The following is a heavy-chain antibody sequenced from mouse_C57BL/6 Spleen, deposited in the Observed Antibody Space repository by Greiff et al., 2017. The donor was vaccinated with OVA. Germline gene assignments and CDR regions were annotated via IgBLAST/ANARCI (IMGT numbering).Heavy chain of an antibody. V-gene: IGHV5-4*01. J-gene: IGHJ1*03. CDR3: ARDRYYYGRSYWYFDV. CDR2: ISDGGSYT. Sequence: EVKLVESGGGLVKPGGSLKLSCAASGFIFSSYAMSWVRQTPEKRLEWVATISDGGSYTYYPDNVKGRFTISRDNAKNNLYLQMIHLKSEDTAMYYCARDRYYYGRSYWYFDVWGTGTTVTVSS. D-gene: IGHD1-1*01. CDR1: GFIFSSYA.